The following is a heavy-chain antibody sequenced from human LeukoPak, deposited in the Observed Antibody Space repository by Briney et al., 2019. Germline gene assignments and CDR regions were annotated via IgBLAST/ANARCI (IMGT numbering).Heavy chain of an antibody. Sequence: ASVKVSCKASGYTLTSYDINWVRQATGQGLEWMGWMNPNSGNTGYAQKFQGRVTMTRNTSISTAYMELSSLRSEDTAVYYCARPSSGWPSDAFDIWGQGTMVTVSS. CDR3: ARPSSGWPSDAFDI. J-gene: IGHJ3*02. CDR1: GYTLTSYD. V-gene: IGHV1-8*01. D-gene: IGHD6-19*01. CDR2: MNPNSGNT.